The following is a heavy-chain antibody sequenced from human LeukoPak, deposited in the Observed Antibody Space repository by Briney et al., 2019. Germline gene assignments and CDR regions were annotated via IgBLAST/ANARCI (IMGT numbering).Heavy chain of an antibody. D-gene: IGHD2-2*01. CDR3: AREESAMVVIDY. CDR1: RFTFSSFT. J-gene: IGHJ4*02. CDR2: ISYDGSNN. Sequence: GGSLRLSCAASRFTFSSFTMHWVRQAPGEGLEWVAVISYDGSNNYYADSVKGRFTISRDNSKNTLYLQMNSLRDEDTAVYYCAREESAMVVIDYWGQGTLVTVSS. V-gene: IGHV3-30-3*01.